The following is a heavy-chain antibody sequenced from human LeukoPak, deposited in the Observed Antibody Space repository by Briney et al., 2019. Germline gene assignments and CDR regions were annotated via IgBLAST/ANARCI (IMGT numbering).Heavy chain of an antibody. CDR3: ARDVHGDYGSGWFDP. CDR2: IMPLFGTA. Sequence: SLVKVSCKTSGGTFNNSAISWVRQAPGQGLEWLGGIMPLFGTAGYAQKFQGRVTITKDESTRTVYLELTSLTSDDTAVYYCARDVHGDYGSGWFDPWGRGTLVSVSS. V-gene: IGHV1-69*05. CDR1: GGTFNNSA. D-gene: IGHD4-17*01. J-gene: IGHJ5*02.